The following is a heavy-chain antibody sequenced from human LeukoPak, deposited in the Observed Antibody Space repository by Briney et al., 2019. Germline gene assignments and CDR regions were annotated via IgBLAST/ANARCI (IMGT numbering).Heavy chain of an antibody. D-gene: IGHD3-9*01. V-gene: IGHV4-4*07. J-gene: IGHJ3*02. CDR2: IYTSGST. CDR1: GGSISSYY. Sequence: SETLSLTCTGSGGSISSYYWSWHRQPAGKGREGIGRIYTSGSTNYNPYLKSRVTMSVDTSKNQFSLKLSSVTAADTAVYYCARVRTYYDILTGYSDNAFDIWGQGTMVTVSS. CDR3: ARVRTYYDILTGYSDNAFDI.